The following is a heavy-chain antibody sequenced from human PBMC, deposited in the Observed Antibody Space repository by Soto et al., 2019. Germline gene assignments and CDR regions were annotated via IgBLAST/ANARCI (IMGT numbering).Heavy chain of an antibody. CDR2: TKNKAQRSTT. CDR1: GFTLSDHY. Sequence: EVQLVESGGGLVQPGGSLRLSCVVSGFTLSDHYIDWVRQAPGKGLEWVGRTKNKAQRSTTEYAASVKGRFTISRDDSEDSVYLQMNTLKTEDTAVYYCVRWDSGNRENWCPGTLVTVSS. V-gene: IGHV3-72*01. J-gene: IGHJ4*02. CDR3: VRWDSGNREN. D-gene: IGHD1-26*01.